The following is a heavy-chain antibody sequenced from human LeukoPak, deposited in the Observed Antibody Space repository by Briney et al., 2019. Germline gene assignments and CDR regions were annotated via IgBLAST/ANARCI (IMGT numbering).Heavy chain of an antibody. Sequence: PGGSLSLSCASSGFTFGTYQMNWVRQAPGKGLEWVSYISVSGSSIYYADSVKGRFTISRDNAKNSLCLQMNSLRAEDTAVYYCARELKYSSSWFHFDHWGQGTLVTVSS. D-gene: IGHD6-13*01. CDR1: GFTFGTYQ. J-gene: IGHJ4*02. CDR2: ISVSGSSI. V-gene: IGHV3-48*03. CDR3: ARELKYSSSWFHFDH.